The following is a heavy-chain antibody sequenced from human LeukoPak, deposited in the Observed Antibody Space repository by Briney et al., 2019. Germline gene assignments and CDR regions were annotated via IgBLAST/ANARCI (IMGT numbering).Heavy chain of an antibody. CDR3: ASSHDSGDPDAFDI. J-gene: IGHJ3*02. V-gene: IGHV4-31*03. CDR2: IYYSGST. CDR1: GGSISSGGYS. Sequence: SQTLSLTCTVSGGSISSGGYSWSWIRQHPGKGLEWIGYIYYSGSTYYNPSLKSRVTISVDTSKNQFSLKLSSVTAADTAVYYCASSHDSGDPDAFDIWGQGTMVTVSS. D-gene: IGHD3-22*01.